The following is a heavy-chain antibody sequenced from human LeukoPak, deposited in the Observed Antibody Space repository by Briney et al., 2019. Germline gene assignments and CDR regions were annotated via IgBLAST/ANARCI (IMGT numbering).Heavy chain of an antibody. J-gene: IGHJ4*02. Sequence: GGSLRLSCAASGFTFSSYAMGWVRQAPGKGLEWVSAISGSGGSTYYADSVKGRFAISRDNSKNTLYLQMNSLRAEDTSVYYCAKDDSSSWYNSFDYWGQGTLVTVSS. CDR3: AKDDSSSWYNSFDY. CDR1: GFTFSSYA. D-gene: IGHD6-13*01. V-gene: IGHV3-23*01. CDR2: ISGSGGST.